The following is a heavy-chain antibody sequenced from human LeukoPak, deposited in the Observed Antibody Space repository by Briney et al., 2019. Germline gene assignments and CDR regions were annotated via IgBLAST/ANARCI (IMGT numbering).Heavy chain of an antibody. V-gene: IGHV1-24*01. D-gene: IGHD2-15*01. CDR2: FDPEDGET. CDR3: ATARRYCSGGSCAFDY. CDR1: GYTLTELS. J-gene: IGHJ4*02. Sequence: ASVKVSCKASGYTLTELSMHWVRQAPGKGLEWMGGFDPEDGETIYAQKFQGRVTMTEDTSTDTAYMELSSLRSEDTAVYYCATARRYCSGGSCAFDYWGQGTLVTVSS.